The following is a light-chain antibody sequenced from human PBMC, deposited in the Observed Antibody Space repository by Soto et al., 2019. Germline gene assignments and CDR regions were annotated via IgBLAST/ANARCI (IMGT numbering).Light chain of an antibody. V-gene: IGKV3-20*01. CDR2: DAS. Sequence: EVGLTHSPGALSLSPGERAPLSSRASMSVRASYLAWYQQKAGQAPRLLVYDASSRATGIPDRFSGSGSGTDFTLTIRSLEPEDFAVYYCQQYGISFTSGPGTKAATK. CDR1: MSVRASY. J-gene: IGKJ3*01. CDR3: QQYGISFT.